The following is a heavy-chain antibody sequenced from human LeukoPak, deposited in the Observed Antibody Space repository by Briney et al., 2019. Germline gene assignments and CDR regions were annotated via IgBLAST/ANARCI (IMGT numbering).Heavy chain of an antibody. CDR2: IWYDGSSK. D-gene: IGHD6-13*01. CDR1: GFTFSSYA. Sequence: PGGSLRLSCAASGFTFSSYAMHWVRQAPGKGLEWVAVIWYDGSSKYYGDSVKGRFTISRDNSKNTLYLQMNSVRAEDTAVYYCGRDGTIAAAGADWFDPWGQGTLVTVSS. V-gene: IGHV3-33*01. J-gene: IGHJ5*02. CDR3: GRDGTIAAAGADWFDP.